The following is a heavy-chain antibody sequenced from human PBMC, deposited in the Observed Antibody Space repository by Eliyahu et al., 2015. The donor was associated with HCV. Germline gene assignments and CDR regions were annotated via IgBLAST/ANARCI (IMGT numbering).Heavy chain of an antibody. J-gene: IGHJ5*02. CDR2: IYYSGSA. CDR1: GGPLPTYS. D-gene: IGHD6-19*01. CDR3: ASGGGGIAVAGTGGWFDP. V-gene: IGHV4-59*01. Sequence: QVQLQESGPGLVKPSETLSLTXTVPGGPLPTYSWGWVRQPPGTGLEWIGYIYYSGSANYNPSLKSRVTISVDTSKXQFSLKLSSVTAADTAVYYCASGGGGIAVAGTGGWFDPWGQGTLVTVSS.